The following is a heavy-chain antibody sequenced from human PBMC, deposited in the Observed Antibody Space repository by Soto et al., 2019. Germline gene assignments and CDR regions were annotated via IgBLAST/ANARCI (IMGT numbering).Heavy chain of an antibody. CDR2: IGTAGDT. Sequence: EVQLVESGGGLVQPGGSLRLSCAASGFTFSSYDMHWVRQVTGKGLEWVSAIGTAGDTYYEGSVKGRFTISRENAKNSLYLQMTSLRAGDTAVYHCARAERGATCFDYWGQGTLVTVSS. J-gene: IGHJ4*02. CDR1: GFTFSSYD. V-gene: IGHV3-13*04. D-gene: IGHD1-26*01. CDR3: ARAERGATCFDY.